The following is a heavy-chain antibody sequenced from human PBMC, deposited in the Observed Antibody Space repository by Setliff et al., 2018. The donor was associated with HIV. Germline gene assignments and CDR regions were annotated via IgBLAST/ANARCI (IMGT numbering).Heavy chain of an antibody. Sequence: GASVKVSCKASGYTFINYDIYWVRQTTGQGLEWMGWMNPDSGNTGYAQKFQGRVTMTRNTSISTAYMGLSSLRSEDTAVYYCARDQVSMVRAVRLVAWGQGSLVTVSS. CDR3: ARDQVSMVRAVRLVA. D-gene: IGHD3-10*01. J-gene: IGHJ1*01. CDR2: MNPDSGNT. V-gene: IGHV1-8*02. CDR1: GYTFINYD.